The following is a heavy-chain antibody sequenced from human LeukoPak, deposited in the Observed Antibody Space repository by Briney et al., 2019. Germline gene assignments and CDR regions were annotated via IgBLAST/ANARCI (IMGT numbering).Heavy chain of an antibody. V-gene: IGHV4-38-2*01. CDR2: IYYSGDT. Sequence: PSETLSLTCAVSGYSISSSYYWGWIRQPPGKGLEWIGSIYYSGDTYYSPSLKSRVTISVDTSKSQFSLKLSSVTAADTAVYYCARLRGYTYGPPGYWGQGTLVTVSS. D-gene: IGHD5-18*01. CDR3: ARLRGYTYGPPGY. CDR1: GYSISSSYY. J-gene: IGHJ4*02.